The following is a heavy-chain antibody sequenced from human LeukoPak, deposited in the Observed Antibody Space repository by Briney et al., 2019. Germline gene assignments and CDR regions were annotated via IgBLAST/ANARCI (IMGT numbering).Heavy chain of an antibody. D-gene: IGHD4-17*01. J-gene: IGHJ4*02. CDR2: ISVSSSSI. Sequence: GGSLTLSCAASGFTFTSYGMHWLRQAPGKGLEWVSFISVSSSSIYYAESVQGRFTISRDNAKNSLFLQMNSLRVEDTAMYYCARFPTGFDYWGQGTLVTVSS. CDR1: GFTFTSYG. V-gene: IGHV3-48*01. CDR3: ARFPTGFDY.